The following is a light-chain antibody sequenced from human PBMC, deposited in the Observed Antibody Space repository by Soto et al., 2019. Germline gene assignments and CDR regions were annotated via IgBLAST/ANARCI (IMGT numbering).Light chain of an antibody. Sequence: EIVMTQSPAILSVSPGGRATLSCRASQSVSSHLAWYQQKPGRAPRLLIYSASTRATGIPARFSGSGSGTDFTLTISSLKSEDFAVYYCQQYDNWPPATFGQGTKLEI. J-gene: IGKJ2*01. CDR1: QSVSSH. V-gene: IGKV3-15*01. CDR3: QQYDNWPPAT. CDR2: SAS.